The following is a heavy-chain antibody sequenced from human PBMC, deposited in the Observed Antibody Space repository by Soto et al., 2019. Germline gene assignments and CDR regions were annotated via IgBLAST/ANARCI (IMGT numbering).Heavy chain of an antibody. J-gene: IGHJ3*02. V-gene: IGHV3-33*01. CDR2: IVNDGRRK. CDR3: AIDDILDSHNGFDS. Sequence: QEHLVESGGGVVQPGRSLRLYCAASGFTFSRYGFHWVRQAPGKGLEWVAVIVNDGRRKYYADSVEGRFTISRDDLEDTLYLQMNSLRAEDTAVYYCAIDDILDSHNGFDSWGQGTMVTVAS. D-gene: IGHD3-9*01. CDR1: GFTFSRYG.